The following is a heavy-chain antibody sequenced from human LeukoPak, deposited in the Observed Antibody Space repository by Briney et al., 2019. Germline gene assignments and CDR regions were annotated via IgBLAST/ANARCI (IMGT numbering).Heavy chain of an antibody. J-gene: IGHJ4*02. CDR2: INTNTGNP. V-gene: IGHV7-4-1*02. CDR1: GYTFTSHV. D-gene: IGHD3-16*02. Sequence: ASVKVSCKASGYTFTSHVINWVRQAPGQGLEWMGWINTNTGNPTYAQGFTGRFVFSLDTSVSTAYLQISGLRADDTAVYYCARAYQPLGGLSLPDYWGQGTLVSVSS. CDR3: ARAYQPLGGLSLPDY.